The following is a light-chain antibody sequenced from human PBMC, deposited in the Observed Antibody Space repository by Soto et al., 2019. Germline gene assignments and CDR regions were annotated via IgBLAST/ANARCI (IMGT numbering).Light chain of an antibody. V-gene: IGLV1-51*01. CDR3: GSWDSSLSAYV. J-gene: IGLJ1*01. Sequence: QSVMTQPPSVSAAPGQRVTISCSGSSSNIGGNSVSWYQPLPGTAPKLLIYDDDKRPSGIPDRFSGSKSGTSATLGITGFQTGDEADYYCGSWDSSLSAYVFGTGTKRTV. CDR1: SSNIGGNS. CDR2: DDD.